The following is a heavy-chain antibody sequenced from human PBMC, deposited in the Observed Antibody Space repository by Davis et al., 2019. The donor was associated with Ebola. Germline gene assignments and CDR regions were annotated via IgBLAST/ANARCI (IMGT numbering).Heavy chain of an antibody. J-gene: IGHJ3*02. CDR2: IRYDGDNR. D-gene: IGHD2-21*02. Sequence: GESLKISCAASGFTFSSYGMHWVRQAPGKGLEWVAFIRYDGDNRYYTDSVKGRFTISRDNSKNTLFLQMYSLRAEDTAVYYCAKDTANIWFDIWGQGTMVTVSS. CDR1: GFTFSSYG. CDR3: AKDTANIWFDI. V-gene: IGHV3-30*02.